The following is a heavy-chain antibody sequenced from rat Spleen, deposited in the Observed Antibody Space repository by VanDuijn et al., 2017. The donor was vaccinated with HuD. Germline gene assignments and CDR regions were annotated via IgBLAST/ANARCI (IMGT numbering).Heavy chain of an antibody. CDR2: ITNTGGST. CDR3: AVSGYGY. J-gene: IGHJ2*01. V-gene: IGHV5-31*01. CDR1: GFTFNNYW. Sequence: EVQLVESGGGLVQPGRSLKLSCVASGFTFNNYWMTWIRQAPGKGLEWVASITNTGGSTYYPDSVKGRFTISGDNAENTVYLQMNSLRSEDSATYYCAVSGYGYWGQGVMVTVSS. D-gene: IGHD4-3*01.